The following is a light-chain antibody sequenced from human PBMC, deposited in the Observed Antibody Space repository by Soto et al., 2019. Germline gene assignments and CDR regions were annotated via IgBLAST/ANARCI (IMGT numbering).Light chain of an antibody. CDR3: QQDGSSPRLT. Sequence: EIVLTQSPGTLSLSPGERATLSCRASQSVSNSYLAWYQQKPGQAPRFLIYGASSMATGIPDRFSGSGSGTDFTLTISRLEPEDVAAYYCQQDGSSPRLTFGGGTKVEIK. V-gene: IGKV3-20*01. CDR1: QSVSNSY. J-gene: IGKJ4*01. CDR2: GAS.